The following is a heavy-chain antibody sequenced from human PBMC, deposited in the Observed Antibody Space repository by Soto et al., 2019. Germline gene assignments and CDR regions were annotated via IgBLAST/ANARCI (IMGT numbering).Heavy chain of an antibody. V-gene: IGHV1-18*01. CDR2: ITTYSGNT. Sequence: ASVKVSCKASGYTFTNYGVSWVRQAPGQGLEWMGWITTYSGNTKYAQKVQGRVTMTTDTPTGTAYMELRSLRSDDTAVYSCARRSGNYQYYFDYWGQGTLVTVSS. CDR1: GYTFTNYG. CDR3: ARRSGNYQYYFDY. D-gene: IGHD3-10*01. J-gene: IGHJ4*02.